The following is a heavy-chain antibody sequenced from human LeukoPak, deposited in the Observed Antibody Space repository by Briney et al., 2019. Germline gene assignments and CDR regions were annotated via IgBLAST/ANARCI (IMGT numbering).Heavy chain of an antibody. V-gene: IGHV3-48*03. CDR1: GFTFSTYE. J-gene: IGHJ4*02. D-gene: IGHD1-26*01. Sequence: PGGSLRLSCAASGFTFSTYEINWVRQAPGKGLEWVSYTTTGGSTIYHADSVKGRFTISRDNAKNSLYLQMNSLRAEDTAVYYCARVYPWYSGSFKFDYWGQGTLVTVSS. CDR2: TTTGGSTI. CDR3: ARVYPWYSGSFKFDY.